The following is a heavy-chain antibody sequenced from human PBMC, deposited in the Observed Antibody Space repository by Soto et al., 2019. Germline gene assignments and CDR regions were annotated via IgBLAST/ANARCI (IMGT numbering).Heavy chain of an antibody. CDR2: ISAYNGET. Sequence: QVQLVLSGAEVKEPGATVKISCKASGYTFTSYGISWVRQAPGQGLEWMSWISAYNGETNYAQKVQGRVTMTTETSTSTSFMDLRSLRFDDTAVYYCVRDPDGHIDFYYWGQGTLVTVSS. V-gene: IGHV1-18*01. CDR1: GYTFTSYG. J-gene: IGHJ4*02. CDR3: VRDPDGHIDFYY.